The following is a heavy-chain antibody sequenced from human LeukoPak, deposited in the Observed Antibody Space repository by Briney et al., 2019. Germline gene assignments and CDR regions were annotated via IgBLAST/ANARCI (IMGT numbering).Heavy chain of an antibody. V-gene: IGHV3-9*01. D-gene: IGHD3-22*01. CDR3: SKEWGAYYDSSGYGVDY. J-gene: IGHJ4*02. CDR1: GFSLDDYA. Sequence: LSCVASGFSLDDYAMHGVRPAAGRGLTGVSCASLYSGSIGYAASVKERFTISRDNAQKSLFLQTKRFRARDTALYLLSKEWGAYYDSSGYGVDYWGQGTLVTVPS. CDR2: ASLYSGSI.